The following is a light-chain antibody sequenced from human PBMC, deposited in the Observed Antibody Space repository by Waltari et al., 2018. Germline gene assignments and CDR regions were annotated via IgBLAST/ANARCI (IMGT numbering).Light chain of an antibody. CDR2: EAS. V-gene: IGKV3-11*01. CDR1: QSVSNF. CDR3: QQRSNWPPLT. J-gene: IGKJ4*01. Sequence: EVVLTQSPATLSLPPGERATLSCRASQSVSNFLAWYQQKPGQAPRLLIYEASQRATGIPARFSGSGSGPDFTLTISSLEPEDFAVYYCQQRSNWPPLTFGGGTKVEIK.